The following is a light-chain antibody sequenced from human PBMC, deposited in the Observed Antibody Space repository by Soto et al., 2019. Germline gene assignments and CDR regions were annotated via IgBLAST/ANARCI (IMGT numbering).Light chain of an antibody. V-gene: IGLV1-40*01. J-gene: IGLJ1*01. Sequence: QSALTQPPSVSGAPGQRVTISCTGSSSSIGAGYDVHWYHQLPGAAPKLLVSGNNNRPSGVPDRFSASKSGTSASLAITGLQTEDEAQYYCQSYDSRLTAYVFGTGTKLTVL. CDR2: GNN. CDR1: SSSIGAGYD. CDR3: QSYDSRLTAYV.